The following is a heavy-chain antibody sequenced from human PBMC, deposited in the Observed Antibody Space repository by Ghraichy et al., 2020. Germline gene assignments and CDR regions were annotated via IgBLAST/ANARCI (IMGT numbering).Heavy chain of an antibody. D-gene: IGHD3-3*01. J-gene: IGHJ6*02. Sequence: GGSLRLSCAASGFTFSSYWMHWVRQAPGKGLVWVSRINSDGSSTSYADSVKGRFTISRDNAKNTLYLQMNSLRAEDRAVYYCARVLVGSADYDFWSGYWGVPSGGYYYDGMDVWGQGTKVTVSS. CDR2: INSDGSST. CDR1: GFTFSSYW. V-gene: IGHV3-74*01. CDR3: ARVLVGSADYDFWSGYWGVPSGGYYYDGMDV.